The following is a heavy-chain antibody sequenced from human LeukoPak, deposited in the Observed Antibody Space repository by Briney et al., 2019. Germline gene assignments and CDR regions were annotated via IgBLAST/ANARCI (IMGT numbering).Heavy chain of an antibody. J-gene: IGHJ3*02. Sequence: GGSLGLSCAASGFTFSSYAMSWVRQAPGKGLEWVSAISGSGGSTYYADSVKGRFTISRDNSKNTLYLQMNSLRAEDTAVYYCAKDGPLYSSSWPDDAFDIWGQGTMVTVSS. D-gene: IGHD6-13*01. CDR3: AKDGPLYSSSWPDDAFDI. CDR2: ISGSGGST. V-gene: IGHV3-23*01. CDR1: GFTFSSYA.